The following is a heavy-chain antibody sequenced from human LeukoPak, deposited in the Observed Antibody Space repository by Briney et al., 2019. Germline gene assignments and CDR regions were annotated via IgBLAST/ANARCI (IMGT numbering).Heavy chain of an antibody. D-gene: IGHD3/OR15-3a*01. Sequence: SETLSLTCTVSGGSISGSSYSWGWIRQPPGKGLEWIGSIYYSGSTYYNPSLKSRVTISVDTSKNQFSLKLSSVTAADTAVYYCASKVTRTVDYWGQGTLVTVSS. J-gene: IGHJ4*02. CDR1: GGSISGSSYS. V-gene: IGHV4-39*07. CDR3: ASKVTRTVDY. CDR2: IYYSGST.